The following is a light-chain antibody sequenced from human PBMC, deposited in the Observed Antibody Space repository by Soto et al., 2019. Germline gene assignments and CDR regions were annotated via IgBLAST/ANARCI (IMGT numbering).Light chain of an antibody. J-gene: IGKJ2*01. CDR1: QTVISY. CDR2: ATT. Sequence: DIPLTQSPSSLSSSVGDRVTITCRASQTVISYLNWYQQKPGQAPKLLIYATTHLQSGVPSRFSGSGSGTEFTLTISSLHPEDFATYVCQHNYITPPYTFGQGTKLEIK. CDR3: QHNYITPPYT. V-gene: IGKV1-39*01.